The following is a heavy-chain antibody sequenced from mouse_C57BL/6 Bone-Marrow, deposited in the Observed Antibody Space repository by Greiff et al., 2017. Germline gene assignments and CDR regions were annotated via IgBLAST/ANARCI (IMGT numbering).Heavy chain of an antibody. CDR2: IYIGNGYT. D-gene: IGHD1-1*01. J-gene: IGHJ2*01. CDR1: GYTFTSYG. CDR3: ASHYYGSSYPLGY. V-gene: IGHV1-58*01. Sequence: EVQLQQSGAELVRPGSSVKMSCKTSGYTFTSYGINWVKQRPGQGLEWIGYIYIGNGYTEYNEKFKGKATLTSATSSSTAYMQLSSLTSEDSAIXFCASHYYGSSYPLGYWGQGTTLTVSS.